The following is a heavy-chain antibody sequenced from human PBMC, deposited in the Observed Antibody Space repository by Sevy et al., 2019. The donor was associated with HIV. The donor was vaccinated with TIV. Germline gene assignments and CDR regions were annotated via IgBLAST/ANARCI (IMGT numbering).Heavy chain of an antibody. CDR3: ARDRETTVTTHYYYGMDV. V-gene: IGHV3-48*01. Sequence: GSLRLSCAASGFTFSSYSMNWVRQAPGKGLEWVSYISSSSSTIYYADSVKGRFTISRDNAKNSLYLQMNSLRAEDTAVYYCARDRETTVTTHYYYGMDVWGQGTTVTVSS. CDR2: ISSSSSTI. CDR1: GFTFSSYS. J-gene: IGHJ6*02. D-gene: IGHD4-17*01.